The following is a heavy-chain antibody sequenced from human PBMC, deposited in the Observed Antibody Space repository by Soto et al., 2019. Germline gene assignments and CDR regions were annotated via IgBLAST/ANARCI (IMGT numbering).Heavy chain of an antibody. Sequence: EVQLVESGGGLVKPGGSLRLSCAASGFTFSNAWMSWVRQAPGKGLEWVGRIKSKTDGGTTDYAAPVKGRFTISRDDSKNTLYLQMNSLKTEDTAVYYCTTDQGREYSSTNLDYWGQGTLVTVSS. CDR2: IKSKTDGGTT. CDR3: TTDQGREYSSTNLDY. D-gene: IGHD6-6*01. J-gene: IGHJ4*02. CDR1: GFTFSNAW. V-gene: IGHV3-15*01.